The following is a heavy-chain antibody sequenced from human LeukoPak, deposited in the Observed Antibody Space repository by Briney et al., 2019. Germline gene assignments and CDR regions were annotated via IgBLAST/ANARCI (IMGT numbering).Heavy chain of an antibody. CDR1: GFTFSRNW. CDR3: ARGRDYASGAKYFDY. Sequence: GGSLRLSCEVAGFTFSRNWMHWVRQAPGKGLVWVSRISVDGSRTGYADSVKGPVTIPRDNAKNTLYLQMNSLRVEDTAVYYCARGRDYASGAKYFDYWGQGSLVTVSS. V-gene: IGHV3-74*01. J-gene: IGHJ4*02. D-gene: IGHD2-2*01. CDR2: ISVDGSRT.